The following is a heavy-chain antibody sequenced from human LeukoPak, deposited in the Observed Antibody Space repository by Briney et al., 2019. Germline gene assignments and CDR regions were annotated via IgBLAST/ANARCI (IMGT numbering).Heavy chain of an antibody. V-gene: IGHV4-34*01. CDR3: ARDPYGSGSYYNVIRDY. D-gene: IGHD3-10*01. CDR2: INHSGST. Sequence: GSLRLSCAASGFTFSSYAMSWVRQPPGKGLEWIGEINHSGSTNYNPSLKSRVTISVDTSKNQFSLKLSSVTAADTAVYYCARDPYGSGSYYNVIRDYWGQGTLVTVSS. CDR1: GFTFSSYA. J-gene: IGHJ4*02.